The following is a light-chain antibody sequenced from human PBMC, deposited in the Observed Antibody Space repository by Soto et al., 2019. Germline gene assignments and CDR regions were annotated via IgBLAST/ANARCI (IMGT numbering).Light chain of an antibody. CDR1: QSVGSD. V-gene: IGKV3D-15*01. CDR3: QQYNSWPLT. CDR2: DIF. J-gene: IGKJ4*01. Sequence: EIVMTQSPATLSVSPGERATLSCRASQSVGSDLAWYQQKPGQPPRLVIYDIFTRDTGVPTRISGSGSGTECTLTISSLQSEDFEVYYCQQYNSWPLTFGGGTKVDI.